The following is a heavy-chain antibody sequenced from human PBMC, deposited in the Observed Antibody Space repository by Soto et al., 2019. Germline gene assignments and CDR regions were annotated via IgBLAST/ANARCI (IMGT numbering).Heavy chain of an antibody. Sequence: GGSLRLSCAASGFTFSSYSTNWVRQAPGKGLEWVSSISSSSSYIYYADSVKGRFTISRDNAKNSLYLQMNSLRAEDTAVYYCARVGSSSSPFDPWGQGTLVTVSS. D-gene: IGHD6-13*01. CDR1: GFTFSSYS. CDR3: ARVGSSSSPFDP. J-gene: IGHJ5*02. CDR2: ISSSSSYI. V-gene: IGHV3-21*01.